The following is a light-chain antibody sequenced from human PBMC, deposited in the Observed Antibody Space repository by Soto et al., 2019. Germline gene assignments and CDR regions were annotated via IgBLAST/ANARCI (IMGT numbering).Light chain of an antibody. J-gene: IGKJ2*01. CDR3: QQYKNWPPEYT. CDR1: QSVNSR. Sequence: EIVMTQSPVTLSVSPGERVTLFCRASQSVNSRLAWYQQKPAQAPRLLIYDASTRATGIPARFSGSGSGTEFTLTISSLQSEDFAVYYCQQYKNWPPEYTFGQGTKLEIK. CDR2: DAS. V-gene: IGKV3-15*01.